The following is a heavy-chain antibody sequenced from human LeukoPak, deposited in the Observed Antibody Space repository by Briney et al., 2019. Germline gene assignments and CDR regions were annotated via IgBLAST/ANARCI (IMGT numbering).Heavy chain of an antibody. D-gene: IGHD5-18*01. CDR3: ARDHVDTAMTGDWDAFDI. Sequence: GGSLRLSCAASGFTFSSYSMNWVRQAPGKGLEWVSSISSSSSYIYYADSVKGRFTISRDNAKNSLYLQMNSLRAEDTAVYYCARDHVDTAMTGDWDAFDIWGQGTMVTVSS. CDR1: GFTFSSYS. CDR2: ISSSSSYI. J-gene: IGHJ3*02. V-gene: IGHV3-21*01.